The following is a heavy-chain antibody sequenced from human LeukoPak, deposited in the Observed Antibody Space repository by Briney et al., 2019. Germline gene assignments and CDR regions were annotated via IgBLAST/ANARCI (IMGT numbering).Heavy chain of an antibody. D-gene: IGHD3-10*01. CDR3: ARTQRELLFYYYYYMDV. J-gene: IGHJ6*03. V-gene: IGHV4-59*12. CDR2: MSYSGST. Sequence: SETLSLTCTVSGGSINNFYWSWIRQPPGKGLEWIGYMSYSGSTNYNPSLKSRVTISVDTSKNQFSLKLSSVTAADTAVYYCARTQRELLFYYYYYMDVWGKGTTVTISS. CDR1: GGSINNFY.